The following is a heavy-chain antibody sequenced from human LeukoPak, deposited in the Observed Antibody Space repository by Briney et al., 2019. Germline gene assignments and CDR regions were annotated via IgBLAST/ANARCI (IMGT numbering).Heavy chain of an antibody. D-gene: IGHD6-13*01. J-gene: IGHJ3*02. CDR3: ARVWGSWYLAFDI. CDR2: ISRDSDIR. V-gene: IGHV3-21*05. Sequence: GGSLRLSCAASGFIFGRDSMNWVRQAPGRGLEWISYISRDSDIRYYADSVKGRFTISRDNAKNSLYLQMNSLRAEDTAVYYCARVWGSWYLAFDIWGQGTMVTVSS. CDR1: GFIFGRDS.